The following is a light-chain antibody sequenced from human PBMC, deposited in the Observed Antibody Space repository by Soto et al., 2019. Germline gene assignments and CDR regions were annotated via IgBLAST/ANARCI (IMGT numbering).Light chain of an antibody. Sequence: EILLTQSPATLSLSPGERATLSSRAGQSITNYLAWYQQKPGQAPRLLIYDASNRATDIPARFSGSGSGTDFTLTISSLEPDDFAVYYCQHGGAFGPGTKVEIK. CDR2: DAS. CDR3: QHGGA. J-gene: IGKJ3*01. CDR1: QSITNY. V-gene: IGKV3-11*01.